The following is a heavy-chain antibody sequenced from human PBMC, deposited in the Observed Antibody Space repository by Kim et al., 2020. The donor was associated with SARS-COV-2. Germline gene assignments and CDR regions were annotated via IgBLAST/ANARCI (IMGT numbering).Heavy chain of an antibody. CDR1: GGSFSGYY. D-gene: IGHD2-15*01. J-gene: IGHJ5*02. Sequence: SETLSLTCAVYGGSFSGYYWSWIRQPPGKGLEWIGEINHSGSTNYNPSLKSRVTISVDTSKNQFSLKLSSVTAADTAVYYCARGRGKRYCSGGSCHKLYWFDPWGQGTLGTVSS. V-gene: IGHV4-34*01. CDR3: ARGRGKRYCSGGSCHKLYWFDP. CDR2: INHSGST.